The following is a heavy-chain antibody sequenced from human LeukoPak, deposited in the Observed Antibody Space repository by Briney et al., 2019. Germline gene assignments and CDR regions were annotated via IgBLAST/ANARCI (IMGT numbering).Heavy chain of an antibody. CDR1: GGSVSSGSYY. Sequence: SETLSLTRTVSGGSVSSGSYYWSWIRQPPGKGLEWIGYIYYSGSTNYNPSLKSRVTISVDTSKNQFSLKLSSVTAADTAVYYCARDTYGDSLFDYWGQGTLVTVSS. J-gene: IGHJ4*02. CDR3: ARDTYGDSLFDY. V-gene: IGHV4-61*01. D-gene: IGHD4-17*01. CDR2: IYYSGST.